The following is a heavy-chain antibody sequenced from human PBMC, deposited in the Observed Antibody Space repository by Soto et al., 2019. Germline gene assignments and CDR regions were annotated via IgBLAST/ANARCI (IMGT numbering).Heavy chain of an antibody. Sequence: QVQLVESGGGVVQPGRSLRLSCAASGFTFSSYAMHWVRQAPGKGLEWVAVISYDGGNKYYADSVKGRFSISRDNPKNTAYLQMNSLKPEDTAVYYCAKIIGFCSSSSCSRDYYYYYGMDVWGHGTTVTVSS. CDR3: AKIIGFCSSSSCSRDYYYYYGMDV. V-gene: IGHV3-30*04. J-gene: IGHJ6*02. D-gene: IGHD2-2*01. CDR1: GFTFSSYA. CDR2: ISYDGGNK.